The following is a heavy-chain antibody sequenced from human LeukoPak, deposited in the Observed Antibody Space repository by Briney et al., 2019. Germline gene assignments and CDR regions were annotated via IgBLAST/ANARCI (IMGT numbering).Heavy chain of an antibody. CDR3: ARFGITVVRGGKYYFDY. Sequence: SETLSLTCTVSGGSISNYYWSWIRQPPGEGLQWIGHIYYSGATKYNPSLKSRITISVDTSKNQFSLMLSSVTAVDTAVYYCARFGITVVRGGKYYFDYWGQGTLVTVSS. V-gene: IGHV4-59*08. D-gene: IGHD3-10*01. CDR2: IYYSGAT. J-gene: IGHJ4*02. CDR1: GGSISNYY.